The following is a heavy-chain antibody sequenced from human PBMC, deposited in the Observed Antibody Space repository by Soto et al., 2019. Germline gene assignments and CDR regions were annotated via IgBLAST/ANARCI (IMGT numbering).Heavy chain of an antibody. CDR1: GGSISSGGYS. Sequence: QLQLQESGSGLVKPSQTLSLTCAVSGGSISSGGYSWSWIRQPPGKGLEWIGYMYHSGSTYYNPSLKSRVTLSIARSKNQFSLKLSSVTAADTAVYYCASVPDYWGQGILVTVSS. CDR2: MYHSGST. D-gene: IGHD2-2*01. J-gene: IGHJ4*02. V-gene: IGHV4-30-2*01. CDR3: ASVPDY.